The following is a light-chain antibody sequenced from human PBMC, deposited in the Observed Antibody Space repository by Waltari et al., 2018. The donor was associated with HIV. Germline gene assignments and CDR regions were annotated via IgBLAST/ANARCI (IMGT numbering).Light chain of an antibody. CDR3: QQYGSSWT. Sequence: EIVLTQSPGTLSLSPGERATLSCRASQSVSSTYSAWYQQKPGQAPRLLIYSASSRATGIPDRFSGSGSGTDFTLTISRLEPEYFAVYYCQQYGSSWTFGQGTKVESK. CDR2: SAS. J-gene: IGKJ1*01. CDR1: QSVSSTY. V-gene: IGKV3-20*01.